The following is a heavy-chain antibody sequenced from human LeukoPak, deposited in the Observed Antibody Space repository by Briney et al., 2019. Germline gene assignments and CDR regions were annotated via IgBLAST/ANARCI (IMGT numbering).Heavy chain of an antibody. V-gene: IGHV4-34*01. Sequence: PSETLSLTCAVYGGSFSGYYWSWIRQPPGKGLEWIGEINHSGSTNYNPSLKSRVTISVDTSKNQFSLKLSSVTAADTAVYYCARVDIAVVPSANFDYWGQGTLVTVSS. D-gene: IGHD2-2*01. CDR2: INHSGST. CDR1: GGSFSGYY. J-gene: IGHJ4*02. CDR3: ARVDIAVVPSANFDY.